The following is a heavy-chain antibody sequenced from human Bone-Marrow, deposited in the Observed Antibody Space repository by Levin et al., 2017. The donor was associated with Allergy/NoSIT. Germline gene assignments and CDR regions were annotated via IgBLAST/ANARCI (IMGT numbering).Heavy chain of an antibody. Sequence: ASVKVSCAASGFTFSSYRMNWVRQAPGKGLEWVSSISSSSSYIYYADSVKGRFTISRDNAKNSLYLQMNSLRAEDTAVYYCARGGATTGNWGQGTLVTVSS. V-gene: IGHV3-21*01. J-gene: IGHJ4*02. CDR3: ARGGATTGN. D-gene: IGHD5-12*01. CDR1: GFTFSSYR. CDR2: ISSSSSYI.